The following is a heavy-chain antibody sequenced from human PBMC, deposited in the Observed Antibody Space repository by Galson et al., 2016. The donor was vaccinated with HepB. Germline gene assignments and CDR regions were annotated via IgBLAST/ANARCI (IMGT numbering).Heavy chain of an antibody. CDR2: VSYDGFSQ. CDR1: GFAFSGYA. V-gene: IGHV3-30*04. CDR3: ARGPSHSPGYCTKGVCYAYYYGLDV. D-gene: IGHD2-8*01. Sequence: SLRLSCAASGFAFSGYAMHWVRQAPGKGLEWVAVVSYDGFSQHYADSVRGRFTISRDNSKNTLLLQMNSLRAEDTAVYYCARGPSHSPGYCTKGVCYAYYYGLDVWGQGTTVTVSS. J-gene: IGHJ6*02.